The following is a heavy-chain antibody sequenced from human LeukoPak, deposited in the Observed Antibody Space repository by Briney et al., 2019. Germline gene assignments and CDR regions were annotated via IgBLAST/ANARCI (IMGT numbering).Heavy chain of an antibody. D-gene: IGHD2-2*01. CDR3: ARDPYCSSTSCYLDY. V-gene: IGHV3-21*01. Sequence: NPGGSLRLSCAASGFTFSSYAMNWVRQAPGKGLEWVSSISSSSSYIYYADSVKGRFTISRDNAKNSLYLQMNSLRAEDTAVYCCARDPYCSSTSCYLDYWGQGTLVTVSS. CDR2: ISSSSSYI. J-gene: IGHJ4*02. CDR1: GFTFSSYA.